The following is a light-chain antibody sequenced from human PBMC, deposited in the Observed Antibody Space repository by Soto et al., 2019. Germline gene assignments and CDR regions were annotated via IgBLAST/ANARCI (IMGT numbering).Light chain of an antibody. J-gene: IGKJ1*01. Sequence: EIVLTQSPGTLSLYPGERATLSCRASQSVSSNYLAWYQQKAGQAPRLLIYGASSRATGIPDRFSGSGSGTDFTLTISRLEPEDFAVYYCQQYGSLWTFGQGTKVEIK. V-gene: IGKV3-20*01. CDR2: GAS. CDR1: QSVSSNY. CDR3: QQYGSLWT.